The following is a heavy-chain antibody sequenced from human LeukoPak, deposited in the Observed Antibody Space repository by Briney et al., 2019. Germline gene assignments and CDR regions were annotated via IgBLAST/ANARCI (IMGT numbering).Heavy chain of an antibody. Sequence: GGSLRLSCAASGFTFSTYSMNWVRQAPGKGLEWVSSISSSSSYIYYADSVKGRFTISRDNAKSSLYLQMNSLRAEDTAVYYCARGAPSGSYRHDAFDIWGQGTMVTVSS. CDR2: ISSSSSYI. D-gene: IGHD1-26*01. CDR3: ARGAPSGSYRHDAFDI. V-gene: IGHV3-21*04. CDR1: GFTFSTYS. J-gene: IGHJ3*02.